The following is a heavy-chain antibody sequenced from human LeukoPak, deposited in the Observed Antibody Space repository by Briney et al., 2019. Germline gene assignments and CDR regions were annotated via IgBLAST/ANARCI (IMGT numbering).Heavy chain of an antibody. CDR1: GGSISSSSYY. J-gene: IGHJ2*01. Sequence: SETLSLTYTVSGGSISSSSYYWGWIRQPPGKGLEWIGSIYYSGSTYYNPSLKSRVTISVDTSKNQFSLKLSSVTAADTAVYYCARLGGISGRYFDLWGRGTLVTVSS. V-gene: IGHV4-39*01. D-gene: IGHD4-23*01. CDR2: IYYSGST. CDR3: ARLGGISGRYFDL.